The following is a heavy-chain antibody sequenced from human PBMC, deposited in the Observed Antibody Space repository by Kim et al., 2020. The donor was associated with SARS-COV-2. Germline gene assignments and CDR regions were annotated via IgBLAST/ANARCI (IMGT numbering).Heavy chain of an antibody. CDR1: GFTFSSYG. Sequence: GGSLRLSCAASGFTFSSYGMHWVRQAPGKGLERVAVISYDGSNKYYADSVKGRFTISRDNSKNTLYLQMNSLRAEDTAVYYCAKGLGSWSHFDYWGQGTLVTVSS. D-gene: IGHD6-13*01. J-gene: IGHJ4*02. V-gene: IGHV3-30*18. CDR2: ISYDGSNK. CDR3: AKGLGSWSHFDY.